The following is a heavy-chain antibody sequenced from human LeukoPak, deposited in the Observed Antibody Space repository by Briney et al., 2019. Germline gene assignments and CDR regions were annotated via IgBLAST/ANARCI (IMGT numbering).Heavy chain of an antibody. D-gene: IGHD1-20*01. CDR3: ARAPNWNFFDD. CDR1: GGSISSYY. J-gene: IGHJ4*02. V-gene: IGHV4-59*01. Sequence: SGTLSLTCTVSGGSISSYYWSWIRQPPGKGLEWIGYIYYSGSTNYNPSLTSRVTMSLDTSKNQFSLKLNSVTAADTAVYFCARAPNWNFFDDWGQGTLVTVSS. CDR2: IYYSGST.